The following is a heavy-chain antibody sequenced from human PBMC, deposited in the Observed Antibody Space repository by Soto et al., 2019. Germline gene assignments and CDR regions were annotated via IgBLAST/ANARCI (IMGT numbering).Heavy chain of an antibody. J-gene: IGHJ6*02. CDR2: INHSGST. CDR3: ARDCRRSSSWSYYYYYYGMDV. CDR1: GGSFSGYY. Sequence: QVQLQQWGAGLLKPSETLSLTCAVYGGSFSGYYWSWIRQPPGKGLEWIGEINHSGSTNYNPSLKSRVTISVDTSKNQFSLKLSSVTAADTAVYYCARDCRRSSSWSYYYYYYGMDVWGQGTTVTVSS. D-gene: IGHD6-13*01. V-gene: IGHV4-34*01.